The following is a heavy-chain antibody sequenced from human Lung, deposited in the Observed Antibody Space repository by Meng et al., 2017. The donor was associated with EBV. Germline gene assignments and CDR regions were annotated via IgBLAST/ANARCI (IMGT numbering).Heavy chain of an antibody. CDR3: ARGSLLRWNWFDP. Sequence: QVQLQESGPGLVKPSQTLSLTCAVPGGSISSGGYYWSWIRQPPGKGLEWIGYIYYSGSTYYNPSLKSRVTISVDTSKNQFSLKLSSVTAADTAVYYCARGSLLRWNWFDPWGQGTLVTVSS. CDR2: IYYSGST. CDR1: GGSISSGGYY. J-gene: IGHJ5*02. V-gene: IGHV4-30-4*01. D-gene: IGHD4-23*01.